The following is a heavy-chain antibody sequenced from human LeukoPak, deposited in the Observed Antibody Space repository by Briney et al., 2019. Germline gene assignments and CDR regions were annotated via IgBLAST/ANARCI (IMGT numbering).Heavy chain of an antibody. CDR1: GGSISSYY. V-gene: IGHV4-59*01. D-gene: IGHD1-1*01. J-gene: IGHJ5*02. CDR2: IYYSGST. Sequence: SETLSLTCTVSGGSISSYYWSWIRQPPGKRLEWIGYIYYSGSTNYNPSLKSRVTISVDTSKNQFSLKLSSVTAADTAVYYCARAWNDHWFDPWGQGTLVTVSS. CDR3: ARAWNDHWFDP.